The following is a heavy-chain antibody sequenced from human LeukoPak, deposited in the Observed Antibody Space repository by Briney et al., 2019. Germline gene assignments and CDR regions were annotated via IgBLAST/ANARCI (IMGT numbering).Heavy chain of an antibody. V-gene: IGHV3-53*01. D-gene: IGHD2-8*01. J-gene: IGHJ4*02. Sequence: GGSLRLSCAASGFTVSSNYMSWVRQAPGKGLEWASVIYSGGSTYYADSVKGRFTISRDNSKNTLYLQMNSLRAEDTAVYYCARVKGGTRFDYWGQGTLVTVSS. CDR1: GFTVSSNY. CDR3: ARVKGGTRFDY. CDR2: IYSGGST.